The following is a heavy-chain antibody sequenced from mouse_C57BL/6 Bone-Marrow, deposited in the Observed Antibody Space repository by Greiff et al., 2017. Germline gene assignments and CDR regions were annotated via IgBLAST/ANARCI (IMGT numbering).Heavy chain of an antibody. CDR3: ARGGGDGYSYYYAMDY. D-gene: IGHD2-3*01. Sequence: VMLVESGPSLVRPSQTLSLTCTVTGFSINSDCYWIWIRQFPGNKLEYIGYTFYSGITYYNPSLESRTYITRDTSKNQFSLKLSSVTTEDTATYYCARGGGDGYSYYYAMDYWGQGTSVTVSS. CDR2: TFYSGIT. V-gene: IGHV3-3*01. CDR1: GFSINSDCY. J-gene: IGHJ4*01.